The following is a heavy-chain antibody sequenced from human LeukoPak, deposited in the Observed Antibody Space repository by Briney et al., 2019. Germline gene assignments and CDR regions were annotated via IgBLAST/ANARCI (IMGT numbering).Heavy chain of an antibody. J-gene: IGHJ6*02. Sequence: GGSLRLSCAASGFTFSSYWMSWVRQAPGKGLEWVANIKQDGSEKYYVDSVKGRFTISRDNAKNSLYLQMNSLRAEDTAVYYCTRDYSTSYYYYGMDVWGQGTTVTVSS. D-gene: IGHD4-11*01. CDR1: GFTFSSYW. CDR3: TRDYSTSYYYYGMDV. CDR2: IKQDGSEK. V-gene: IGHV3-7*03.